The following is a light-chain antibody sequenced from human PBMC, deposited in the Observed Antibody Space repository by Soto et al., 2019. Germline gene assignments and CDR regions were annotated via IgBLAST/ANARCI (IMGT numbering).Light chain of an antibody. V-gene: IGKV3-15*01. CDR3: QQYNKWLLT. Sequence: EIVITQSPATLSVSPGERATLCCRASQTVRSDFAWYQQKPGQAPRLLIYGASTRATGIPARFSGSGSGTEFTLTISSLQSEDFAVYYCQQYNKWLLTFGGGTKVDI. CDR1: QTVRSD. J-gene: IGKJ4*01. CDR2: GAS.